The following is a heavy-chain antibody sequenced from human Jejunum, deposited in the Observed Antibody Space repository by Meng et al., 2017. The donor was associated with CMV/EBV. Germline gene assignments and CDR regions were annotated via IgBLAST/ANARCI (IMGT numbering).Heavy chain of an antibody. CDR1: AFTFSSHS. CDR3: ARNPPGKGFIDY. D-gene: IGHD1-1*01. CDR2: ISSTSSTT. J-gene: IGHJ4*02. Sequence: PAFTFSSHSMNWVRQAPGKGLEWVSYISSTSSTTHYADSMKGRFTISRDNAKNSLYLQMNSLRGEDTAVYYCARNPPGKGFIDYWGQGTRVTVSS. V-gene: IGHV3-48*04.